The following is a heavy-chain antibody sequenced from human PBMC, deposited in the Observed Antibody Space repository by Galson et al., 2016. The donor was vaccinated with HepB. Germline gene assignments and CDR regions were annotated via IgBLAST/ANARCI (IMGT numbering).Heavy chain of an antibody. V-gene: IGHV4-59*01. D-gene: IGHD5-12*01. CDR3: ARGGWLRMNYYFDY. CDR2: IYYSGDIT. J-gene: IGHJ4*02. CDR1: GGSIINYY. Sequence: SETLSLTCTVSGGSIINYYWSWIRQPPGKGLEWLGYIYYSGDITSYNPALKSRVAMSADTSKDQFSLKLTAVTAADTAVYSCARGGWLRMNYYFDYWGQGTLVTVAS.